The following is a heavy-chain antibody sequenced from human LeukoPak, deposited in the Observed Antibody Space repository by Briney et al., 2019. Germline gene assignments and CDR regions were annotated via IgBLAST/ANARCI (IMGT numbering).Heavy chain of an antibody. J-gene: IGHJ6*03. CDR1: GGSISSYY. CDR3: ARQVSDYFYYYIDV. Sequence: SETLSLTCTVSGGSISSYYWSWIRQPPGKGLEWIGYIYYSGSTNYNPSLKSRVTISVDTSKNQFSLKLSSVTAADTAVYYCARQVSDYFYYYIDVWGEGTTVIVSS. V-gene: IGHV4-59*08. CDR2: IYYSGST.